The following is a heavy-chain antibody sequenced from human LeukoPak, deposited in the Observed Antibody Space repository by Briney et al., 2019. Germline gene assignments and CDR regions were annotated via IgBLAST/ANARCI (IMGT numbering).Heavy chain of an antibody. D-gene: IGHD6-6*01. CDR2: IYYSGST. Sequence: SETLSLTCAVYGGSFSGYYWSWIRQPPGKGLEWIGYIYYSGSTNYNPSLKSRVTISVDTSKNQFSLKLSSVTAADTAVYYCARHRWYSSSSGLFDYWGQGTLVTVSS. CDR1: GGSFSGYY. V-gene: IGHV4-59*08. J-gene: IGHJ4*02. CDR3: ARHRWYSSSSGLFDY.